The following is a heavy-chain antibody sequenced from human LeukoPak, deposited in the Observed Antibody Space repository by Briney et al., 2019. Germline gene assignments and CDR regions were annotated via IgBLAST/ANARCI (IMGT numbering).Heavy chain of an antibody. CDR1: GFTFSSYA. V-gene: IGHV3-23*01. Sequence: GGSLRLSCAASGFTFSSYAMSWVRQAPGKGLEWVSAISGSGGSTYYADSVKGRFTISRDNSKNTLYLQMNSLRAEDTAVYYCAKVYGDLSEKWELPDWGQGTLVTVSS. D-gene: IGHD1-26*01. CDR2: ISGSGGST. J-gene: IGHJ4*02. CDR3: AKVYGDLSEKWELPD.